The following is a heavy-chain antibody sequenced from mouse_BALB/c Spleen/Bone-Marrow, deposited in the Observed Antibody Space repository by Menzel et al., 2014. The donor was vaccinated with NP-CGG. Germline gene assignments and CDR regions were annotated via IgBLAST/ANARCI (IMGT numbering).Heavy chain of an antibody. CDR2: ISSGSRTI. V-gene: IGHV5-17*02. CDR1: GFTFSSFG. D-gene: IGHD2-4*01. Sequence: EVKLMESGGGLVQPGGSRKLSCAASGFTFSSFGMHWVRQAPEKGLEWVAYISSGSRTIYYADTVKGQFTISRDNPRNTLFLQMTSLRSEDTAMYYCARNYDFWFGYWGQGTLVTVSA. J-gene: IGHJ3*01. CDR3: ARNYDFWFGY.